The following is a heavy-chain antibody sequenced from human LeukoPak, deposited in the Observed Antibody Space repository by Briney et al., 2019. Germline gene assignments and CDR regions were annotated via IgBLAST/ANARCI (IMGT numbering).Heavy chain of an antibody. V-gene: IGHV5-51*01. CDR2: IYPGDSDT. CDR1: GYRFSSYW. CDR3: ARQGYSSSSLGKYYFDY. J-gene: IGHJ4*02. D-gene: IGHD6-6*01. Sequence: GESLKISCKGSGYRFSSYWIGWVRQMPGKGLEWMGIIYPGDSDTRYSPSFQGQVTISADKSISSAYLQWSSLKASDTAMYYCARQGYSSSSLGKYYFDYWGQGTLVTVSS.